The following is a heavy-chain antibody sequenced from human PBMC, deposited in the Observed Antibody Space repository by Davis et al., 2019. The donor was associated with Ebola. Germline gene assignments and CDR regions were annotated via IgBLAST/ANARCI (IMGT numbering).Heavy chain of an antibody. J-gene: IGHJ6*02. D-gene: IGHD3-10*01. Sequence: ASVKVSCKASGYTFTDFAMHWVRQAPGQRLEWMGWINTANGNTNYAQKLQGRVTMTTDTSTSTAYMELRSLRSDDTAVYYCARRVTMVRGVHYYYYGMDVWGQGTTVTVSS. V-gene: IGHV1-3*04. CDR3: ARRVTMVRGVHYYYYGMDV. CDR2: INTANGNT. CDR1: GYTFTDFA.